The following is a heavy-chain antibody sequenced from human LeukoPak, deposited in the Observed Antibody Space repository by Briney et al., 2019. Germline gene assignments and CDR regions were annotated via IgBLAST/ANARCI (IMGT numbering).Heavy chain of an antibody. CDR3: ARVGYSYGYSSPNFDY. CDR2: IIPIFGTA. V-gene: IGHV1-69*01. CDR1: GGTFSGYA. D-gene: IGHD5-18*01. J-gene: IGHJ4*02. Sequence: SVKVSCKASGGTFSGYAISWVRQAPGQGLEWMGGIIPIFGTANYAQKFQGRVTITADESTSTAYMELSSLRSEDTAVYYCARVGYSYGYSSPNFDYWGQGTLVTVSS.